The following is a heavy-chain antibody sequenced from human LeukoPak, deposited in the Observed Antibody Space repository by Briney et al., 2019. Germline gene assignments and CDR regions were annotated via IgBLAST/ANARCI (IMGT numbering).Heavy chain of an antibody. CDR2: IRNKANSYTT. CDR1: GFTFSDHY. CDR3: ARYQLPVRYFDY. V-gene: IGHV3-72*01. Sequence: PGGSLRLSCAASGFTFSDHYMDWIRQGPGKGLEWVARIRNKANSYTTVYAASVEGRFTISRDDSKNLMYLQMNSLKIEDTAVYYCARYQLPVRYFDYWGQGTLVTVSS. J-gene: IGHJ4*02. D-gene: IGHD2-2*01.